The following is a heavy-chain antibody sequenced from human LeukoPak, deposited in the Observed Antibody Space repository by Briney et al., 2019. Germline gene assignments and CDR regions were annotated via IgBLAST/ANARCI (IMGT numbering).Heavy chain of an antibody. J-gene: IGHJ6*03. Sequence: ASVKVSCKASGYTFTSYGISWVRQAPGQGLEWMGWISAYNGNTNYAQKLQGRVTMTTDTSTSTAYMELRSLRSDDTAVYYRARGIAVEFYYYMDVWGKGTTVTVSS. CDR2: ISAYNGNT. D-gene: IGHD6-19*01. CDR1: GYTFTSYG. CDR3: ARGIAVEFYYYMDV. V-gene: IGHV1-18*01.